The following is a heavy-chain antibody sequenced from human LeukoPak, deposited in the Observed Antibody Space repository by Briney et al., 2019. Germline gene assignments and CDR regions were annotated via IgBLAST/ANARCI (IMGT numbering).Heavy chain of an antibody. CDR2: INPNSGGT. J-gene: IGHJ4*02. CDR1: GYTFTGYY. V-gene: IGHV1-2*02. D-gene: IGHD2-21*02. CDR3: ATLRPNCGGDCGFDY. Sequence: ASVKVSCKASGYTFTGYYMHWARQAPGQGLEWMGWINPNSGGTNYAQKFQGRVTMTRDTSISTAYMELSRLRSDDTAVYYCATLRPNCGGDCGFDYWGQGTLVTVSS.